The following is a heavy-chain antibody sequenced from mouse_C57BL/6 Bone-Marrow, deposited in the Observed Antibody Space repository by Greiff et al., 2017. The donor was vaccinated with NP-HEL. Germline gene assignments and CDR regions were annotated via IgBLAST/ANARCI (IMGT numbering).Heavy chain of an antibody. CDR3: ARRGYSNYAMDY. J-gene: IGHJ4*01. V-gene: IGHV5-15*01. D-gene: IGHD2-5*01. CDR2: ISNLAYSI. Sequence: EVKLMESGGGLVQPGGSLKLSCAASGFTFSDYGMAWVRQAPRKGPEWVAFISNLAYSIYYADTVTGRFTISRENAKNTLYLEMSSLRSEDTAMYYCARRGYSNYAMDYWGQGTSVTVSS. CDR1: GFTFSDYG.